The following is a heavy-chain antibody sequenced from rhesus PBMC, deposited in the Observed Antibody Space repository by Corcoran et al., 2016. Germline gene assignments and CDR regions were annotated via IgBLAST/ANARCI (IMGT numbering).Heavy chain of an antibody. CDR2: INSGGGST. J-gene: IGHJ3*01. CDR1: GFTFRSYG. D-gene: IGHD6-31*01. Sequence: EVQLVESGGGLVQPGGSLRLSCAASGFTFRSYGMSWVRQAPGKGLEWVSAINSGGGSTDNADSVKGRFNISRDNSKNPLALQMNSLRAEDTAVYYGAKTRGWKDAFDFWGQGLRVTVSS. CDR3: AKTRGWKDAFDF. V-gene: IGHV3S5*01.